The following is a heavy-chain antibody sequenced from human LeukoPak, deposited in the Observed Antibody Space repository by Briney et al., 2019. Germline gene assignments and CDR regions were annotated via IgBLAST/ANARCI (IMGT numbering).Heavy chain of an antibody. D-gene: IGHD3-10*01. J-gene: IGHJ5*02. V-gene: IGHV1-2*02. CDR2: INPNSGGT. CDR3: ARAAGSSDWFDP. CDR1: GYTFTVYY. Sequence: ASVKVSYKASGYTFTVYYMHWVRQAPGQGREWMGWINPNSGGTNYAQKFQGRVTMTRDTSISTAYMELSRLRSDDTAVYYCARAAGSSDWFDPWGQGTLVTVSS.